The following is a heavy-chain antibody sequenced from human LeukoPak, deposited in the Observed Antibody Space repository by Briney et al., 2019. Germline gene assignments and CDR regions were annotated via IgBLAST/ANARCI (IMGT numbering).Heavy chain of an antibody. CDR3: ARDVGRFCTSGSCFSDA. D-gene: IGHD2-15*01. Sequence: PGGSLRLSCAGSGFQFNTYWISWIRQAPGKGLQWLGNIKEDGSETYYVGSLKGRLTISRDNAKNSSFLEMSSLGVEDTAVYYCARDVGRFCTSGSCFSDAWGQGTLVTVSS. J-gene: IGHJ5*02. V-gene: IGHV3-7*05. CDR1: GFQFNTYW. CDR2: IKEDGSET.